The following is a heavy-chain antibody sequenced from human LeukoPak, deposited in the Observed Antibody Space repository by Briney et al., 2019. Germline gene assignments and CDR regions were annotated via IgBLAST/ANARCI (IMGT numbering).Heavy chain of an antibody. J-gene: IGHJ4*02. CDR3: AHSRTGPFDY. Sequence: SGPTLVNPTQTLTLTCTFSGFLLSTSGMGVGWIRHTPGKALEWLALIYWDDDNHYNPSQRRRLTTSNDTSNTQFVLTMTNMAPVATATHYAAHSRTGPFDYWGQGTLVTVSS. CDR2: IYWDDDN. V-gene: IGHV2-5*02. CDR1: GFLLSTSGMG. D-gene: IGHD3/OR15-3a*01.